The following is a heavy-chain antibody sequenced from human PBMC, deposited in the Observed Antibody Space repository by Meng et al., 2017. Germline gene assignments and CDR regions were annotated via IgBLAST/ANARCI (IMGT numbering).Heavy chain of an antibody. V-gene: IGHV1-3*01. D-gene: IGHD6-19*01. CDR3: ARAIAVSGTGRFDY. CDR2: INAGNSDT. Sequence: QAQLGQSGAEVKKPGASVKVSCKASGYTFTTYAIHWVRQAPGQRLEWMGWINAGNSDTKYSQKLQGRVTITRDTSASTVYMEVSSLRSEDTGVYYCARAIAVSGTGRFDYWGQGTLVTASS. J-gene: IGHJ4*02. CDR1: GYTFTTYA.